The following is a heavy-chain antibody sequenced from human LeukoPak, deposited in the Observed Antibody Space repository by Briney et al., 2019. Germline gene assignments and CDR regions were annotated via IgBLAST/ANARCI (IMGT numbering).Heavy chain of an antibody. J-gene: IGHJ5*02. V-gene: IGHV3-7*01. CDR1: GFTFSSNW. CDR2: IKQDGSEK. D-gene: IGHD3-22*01. Sequence: GGSLRLSCAASGFTFSSNWMSWVRQAPGKGLEWVANIKQDGSEKYYVDSVKGRFTISRDNAKNSLYPQMNSLRAEDTAVYHCARDDSSGYYYPWGQGTLVTVSP. CDR3: ARDDSSGYYYP.